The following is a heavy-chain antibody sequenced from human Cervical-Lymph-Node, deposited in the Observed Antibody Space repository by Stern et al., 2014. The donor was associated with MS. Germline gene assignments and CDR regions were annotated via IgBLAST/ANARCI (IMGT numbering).Heavy chain of an antibody. CDR3: ASQI. CDR1: GFIFSNYA. V-gene: IGHV3-30*01. J-gene: IGHJ3*02. CDR2: VSSDGANT. Sequence: VQLVESGGGVVQTGRSLRLSCAASGFIFSNYAMHWVRQPPGEGLEWVAVVSSDGANTYFADSVKGRFTISRDNSKNTLYLQMNSLKIEDTAIYYCASQIWGQGTMVTVSS.